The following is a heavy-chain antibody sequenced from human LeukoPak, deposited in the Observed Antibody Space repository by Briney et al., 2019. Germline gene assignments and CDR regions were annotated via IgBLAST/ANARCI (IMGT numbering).Heavy chain of an antibody. CDR3: ARGWYYMDV. CDR2: IYYSGST. CDR1: GGSISSHY. Sequence: PSEILSLTCTVSGGSISSHYWSWIRQPPGKGLEWIGYIYYSGSTNYNPSLKSRVTISVDTSKNQFSLKLSSVTAADTAVYYCARGWYYMDVWGKGTTVTVSS. J-gene: IGHJ6*03. V-gene: IGHV4-59*11.